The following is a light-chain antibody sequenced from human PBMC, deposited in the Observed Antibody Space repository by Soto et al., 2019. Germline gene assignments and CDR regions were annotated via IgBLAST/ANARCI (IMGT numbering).Light chain of an antibody. V-gene: IGKV3-15*01. J-gene: IGKJ5*01. CDR1: QSVSGN. CDR3: QQYKYRPPA. Sequence: EIVMTQSPATLSVSPGERAALSCRASQSVSGNLAWYQQTPGQAPRLLIYGASTRATGIPARFSGSGFGTEFTLTICSLKYEDFAVSHCQQYKYRPPAFGQGTRLEIK. CDR2: GAS.